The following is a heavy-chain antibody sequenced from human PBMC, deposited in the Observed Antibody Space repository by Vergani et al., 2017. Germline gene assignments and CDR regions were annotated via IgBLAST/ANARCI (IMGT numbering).Heavy chain of an antibody. D-gene: IGHD3-10*01. J-gene: IGHJ4*02. V-gene: IGHV4-34*01. CDR1: GGSFNDYY. CDR3: ARFRPWGAYGSGSDY. CDR2: INHTGST. Sequence: QVQLQQWGAGLLKPSETLSLTCAVYGGSFNDYYWSWIRQPPGKGLEWIGEINHTGSTNYNPSLKSRVTISVATSKNQFSLTLTSVTAADAVVYYCARFRPWGAYGSGSDYWGQGSLVTVSS.